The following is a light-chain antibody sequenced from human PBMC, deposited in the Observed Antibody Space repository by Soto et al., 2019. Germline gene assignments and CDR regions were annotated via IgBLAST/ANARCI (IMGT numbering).Light chain of an antibody. V-gene: IGKV1-5*01. CDR1: QSLNSL. Sequence: DSQMTQSPSSLSASVGDRVTITCRASQSLNSLLAWYQQKPGRAPKLLIYDASTLESGVPSRFSGSGSGTEFTLTISSLQTDDFATYYCQQYNSYSSWTFGQGTKVDIK. CDR2: DAS. CDR3: QQYNSYSSWT. J-gene: IGKJ1*01.